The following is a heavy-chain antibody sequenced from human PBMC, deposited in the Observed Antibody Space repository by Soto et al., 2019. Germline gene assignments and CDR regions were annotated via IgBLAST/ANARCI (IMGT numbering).Heavy chain of an antibody. V-gene: IGHV1-2*02. CDR2: ISPHSGGP. D-gene: IGHD7-27*01. J-gene: IGHJ4*02. Sequence: QVRLVQSGAEVKKPGASVKVSCKASGYTFTGYYIHWVRQAPGQGLEWMGSISPHSGGPNYAQRLKGRVTMTRDTSMTTVYMEMSGLTSDDTAVYYCAREEQTGANYYLDYWGQGTLVTVSS. CDR1: GYTFTGYY. CDR3: AREEQTGANYYLDY.